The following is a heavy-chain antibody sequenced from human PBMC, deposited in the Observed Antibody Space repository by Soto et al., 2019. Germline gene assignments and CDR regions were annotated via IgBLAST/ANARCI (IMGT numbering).Heavy chain of an antibody. V-gene: IGHV1-18*01. CDR2: ISAYNGNT. J-gene: IGHJ5*02. CDR1: GYTFTSYG. D-gene: IGHD3-22*01. Sequence: QVQLVQSGAEVKKPGASVKVSCKASGYTFTSYGISWVRQAPGQGLEWMGWISAYNGNTNYAQKLQGRVTMTTDTSTSTAYMELRSLRSDDTAVYYCARDYYYDSSGYENLYNWFDPWGQGTLVTVSS. CDR3: ARDYYYDSSGYENLYNWFDP.